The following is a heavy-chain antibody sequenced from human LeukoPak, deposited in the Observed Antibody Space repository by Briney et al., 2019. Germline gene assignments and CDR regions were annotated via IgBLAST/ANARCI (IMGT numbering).Heavy chain of an antibody. D-gene: IGHD5-18*01. Sequence: SETLSLTCTVSGGSISSSSYYWGWIRQPPGKGLEWIGSIYYSGSTYYNPSLKSRVTISVDTSKNQFSLKLSSVTAADTAVYYCARLGLDYRRPWEYSYGYMDVWGKGTTVTVSS. V-gene: IGHV4-39*01. CDR1: GGSISSSSYY. CDR2: IYYSGST. CDR3: ARLGLDYRRPWEYSYGYMDV. J-gene: IGHJ6*04.